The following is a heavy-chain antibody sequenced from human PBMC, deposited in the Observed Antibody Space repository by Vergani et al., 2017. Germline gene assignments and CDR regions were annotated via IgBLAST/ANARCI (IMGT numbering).Heavy chain of an antibody. Sequence: EVQLLESGGGLVQPGGSLRLSCAASGFTFSSYAMSWVRQAPGKGLEWVSAISGSGGSTYYADSVKGRFTISRDNSKNTLYLQMNSLRSEDTAVYYCAKDDVSPSIAYYYDSSGHFDYWGQGTLVTVSS. V-gene: IGHV3-23*01. J-gene: IGHJ4*02. CDR3: AKDDVSPSIAYYYDSSGHFDY. CDR2: ISGSGGST. D-gene: IGHD3-22*01. CDR1: GFTFSSYA.